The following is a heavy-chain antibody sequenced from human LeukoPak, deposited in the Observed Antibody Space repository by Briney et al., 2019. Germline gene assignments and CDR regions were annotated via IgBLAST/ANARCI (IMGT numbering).Heavy chain of an antibody. Sequence: GGSLRLSCAASGFTVSSNYMSWVRQVPGKGLEWVSVVYSGGSTYYADSVKGRFTISRDNSKNTLYLQMNSVRAEDTAVYYCARGSDDYDSSGYYDYWGQGTLVTVSS. CDR2: VYSGGST. J-gene: IGHJ4*02. D-gene: IGHD3-22*01. CDR1: GFTVSSNY. CDR3: ARGSDDYDSSGYYDY. V-gene: IGHV3-66*01.